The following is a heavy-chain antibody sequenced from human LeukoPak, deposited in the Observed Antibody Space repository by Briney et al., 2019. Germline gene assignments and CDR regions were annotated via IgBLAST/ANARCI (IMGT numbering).Heavy chain of an antibody. V-gene: IGHV4-59*02. CDR1: GGSVTSTD. J-gene: IGHJ6*02. CDR3: ARDHLELFWDAYYYYGMDV. Sequence: SETLSLTCDVSGGSVTSTDWWTWVRQPPGKGLEWIGYIYYSGSTDYNPSLKSRVTISVDTSKNQFSLKLSSVTAADTAVYYCARDHLELFWDAYYYYGMDVWGQGTTVTVSS. CDR2: IYYSGST. D-gene: IGHD3-10*01.